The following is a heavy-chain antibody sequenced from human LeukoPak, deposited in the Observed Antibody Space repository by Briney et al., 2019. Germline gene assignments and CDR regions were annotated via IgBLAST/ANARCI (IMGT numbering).Heavy chain of an antibody. CDR1: GYTFTSFD. V-gene: IGHV1-8*01. J-gene: IGHJ5*02. CDR2: MNPNSGIT. D-gene: IGHD4-23*01. CDR3: ARDFGGNSGWFDP. Sequence: ASVKVSCKASGYTFTSFDINWVRQATGQGLEWMGWMNPNSGITGYAQNFQGRLTLTRDTSMNTAYMELSSLRSEDTAVYYCARDFGGNSGWFDPWGQGTLVTVSS.